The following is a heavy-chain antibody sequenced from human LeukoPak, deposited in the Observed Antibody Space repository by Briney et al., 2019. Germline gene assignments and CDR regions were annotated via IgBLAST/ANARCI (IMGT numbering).Heavy chain of an antibody. CDR3: ARSARITIFGVVEDYYYYMDV. V-gene: IGHV1-8*01. CDR2: MNPNSGNT. J-gene: IGHJ6*03. Sequence: GASVKVSCKASGYTFTSYDISWVRQATGQGLEWMGWMNPNSGNTGYAQKFQGRVTMTRNTSISTAYMELSSLRSEDTAVYYCARSARITIFGVVEDYYYYMDVWGKGTTVTVSS. D-gene: IGHD3-3*01. CDR1: GYTFTSYD.